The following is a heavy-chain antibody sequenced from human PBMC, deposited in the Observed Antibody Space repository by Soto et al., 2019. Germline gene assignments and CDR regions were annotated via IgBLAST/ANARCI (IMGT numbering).Heavy chain of an antibody. Sequence: DVQLLESGGGLVQPGGSLRLSCAASGFTFRSYAMSWVRQAPGKGLEWVSGISGSGISTHYADSVKGRFTVSRDNSNNTLYLQMNSLRAEDTAVYNCAKEPVGPDWYFDLWGRGTLVTGSS. CDR3: AKEPVGPDWYFDL. J-gene: IGHJ2*01. CDR2: ISGSGIST. V-gene: IGHV3-23*01. CDR1: GFTFRSYA.